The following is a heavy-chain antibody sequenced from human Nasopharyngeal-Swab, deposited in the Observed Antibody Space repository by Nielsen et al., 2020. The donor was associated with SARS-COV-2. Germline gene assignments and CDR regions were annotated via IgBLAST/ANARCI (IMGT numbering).Heavy chain of an antibody. Sequence: SETRSLTCTVSGGSISSYYWSWIRQPPGKGLEWIGYIYYSGSTNYNPSLKSRVTISVDTSKNQFSLKLSSVTAADTAVYYCARHVSTTIFGVVIISYFDYWGQGTLVTVSS. CDR3: ARHVSTTIFGVVIISYFDY. CDR2: IYYSGST. J-gene: IGHJ4*02. V-gene: IGHV4-59*08. D-gene: IGHD3-3*01. CDR1: GGSISSYY.